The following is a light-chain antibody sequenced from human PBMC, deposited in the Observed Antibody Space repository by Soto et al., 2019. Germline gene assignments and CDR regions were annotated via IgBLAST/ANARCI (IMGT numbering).Light chain of an antibody. CDR3: QQYHEYW. V-gene: IGKV1-5*01. CDR1: HSMNNW. J-gene: IGKJ1*01. Sequence: DIQITQSPSTLSASVGDRVTITCRASHSMNNWLAWYQQKPGKATKLLIYDASSLESAVPSRFSGSGSGTECTLTISSLQPDDFATYYCQQYHEYWFGQGTQVDIK. CDR2: DAS.